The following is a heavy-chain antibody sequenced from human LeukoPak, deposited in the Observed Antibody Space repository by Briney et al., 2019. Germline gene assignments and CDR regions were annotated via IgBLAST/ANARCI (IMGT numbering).Heavy chain of an antibody. V-gene: IGHV1-3*01. J-gene: IGHJ6*04. CDR2: IKAGNGNT. D-gene: IGHD3-9*01. CDR3: ASGILTGYPKYYYYGMDV. CDR1: GYTFTSYT. Sequence: ASVKVSCKASGYTFTSYTMHWVRQAPGQRLEWMGWIKAGNGNTKYSQKFQGRVTITRDTSASTAYMELSSLRSEDTAVYYCASGILTGYPKYYYYGMDVWGKGTTVTVSS.